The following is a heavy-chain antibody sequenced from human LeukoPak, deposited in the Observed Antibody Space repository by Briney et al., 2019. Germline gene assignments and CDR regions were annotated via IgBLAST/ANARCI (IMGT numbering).Heavy chain of an antibody. Sequence: GGSLRLSCAASGFTFSSYWMSWVRQAPGKGLEGVANIKQDGSEKYYVDSVKGRFTISRDNAKNSLYLQMNSLRAEDTAVYYCARDVEKYGSYYYYYYMDVWGKGTTVTVSS. D-gene: IGHD3-16*01. CDR3: ARDVEKYGSYYYYYYMDV. V-gene: IGHV3-7*01. J-gene: IGHJ6*03. CDR1: GFTFSSYW. CDR2: IKQDGSEK.